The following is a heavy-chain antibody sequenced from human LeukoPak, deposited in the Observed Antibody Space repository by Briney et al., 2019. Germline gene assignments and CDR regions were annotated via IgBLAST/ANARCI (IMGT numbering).Heavy chain of an antibody. J-gene: IGHJ4*02. D-gene: IGHD2-15*01. Sequence: PSETLSLTCAVYGGSFSGYYWSWVRQPPGKGLEWIGEINHSGSTNYNPSLKSRVTISVDTSKNQFSLKLSSVTAADTAVYYCAREDDLFDYWGQGTLVTVSS. V-gene: IGHV4-34*01. CDR3: AREDDLFDY. CDR2: INHSGST. CDR1: GGSFSGYY.